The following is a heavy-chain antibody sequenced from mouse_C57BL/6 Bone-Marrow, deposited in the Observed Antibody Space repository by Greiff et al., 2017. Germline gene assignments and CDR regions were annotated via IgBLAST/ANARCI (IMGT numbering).Heavy chain of an antibody. Sequence: DVKLVESGGGLVKPGGSLKLSCAASGFTFSDYGMHWVRQAPEKGLEWVAYISSGSSTIYYADTVKGRFTISRDNAKNTLFLQMTSLRSEDTAMYYCAREGTTVVSYYFVYWGQGTTLTVSS. CDR1: GFTFSDYG. CDR3: AREGTTVVSYYFVY. CDR2: ISSGSSTI. V-gene: IGHV5-17*01. J-gene: IGHJ2*01. D-gene: IGHD1-1*01.